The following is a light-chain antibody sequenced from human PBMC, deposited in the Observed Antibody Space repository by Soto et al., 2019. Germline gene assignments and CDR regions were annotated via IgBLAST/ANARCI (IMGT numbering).Light chain of an antibody. CDR2: EVS. Sequence: QSALTQPASVSGSPGQPITISCTGTSSDVGAYNYVSWYQLHPGKAPKLMIYEVSQRPSGVPDRYSGSKSGNTAFLTVSGLQADDEAVYYCSSYAGSSNWVFGGGTKVTVL. CDR3: SSYAGSSNWV. J-gene: IGLJ3*02. V-gene: IGLV2-8*01. CDR1: SSDVGAYNY.